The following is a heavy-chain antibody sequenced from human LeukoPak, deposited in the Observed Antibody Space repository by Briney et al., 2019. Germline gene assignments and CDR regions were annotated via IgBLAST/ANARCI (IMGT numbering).Heavy chain of an antibody. J-gene: IGHJ4*02. Sequence: MASETLSLTCSVSNGSMRSYYWTWIRQPAGKGLEWVGRLFDARKVNYNPSLGGRVTMSMDTSKNQFSLRMTSVTAADTAVYYCARGFQGVYDYWGQGALVIVSS. D-gene: IGHD5/OR15-5a*01. CDR2: LFDARKV. V-gene: IGHV4-4*07. CDR1: NGSMRSYY. CDR3: ARGFQGVYDY.